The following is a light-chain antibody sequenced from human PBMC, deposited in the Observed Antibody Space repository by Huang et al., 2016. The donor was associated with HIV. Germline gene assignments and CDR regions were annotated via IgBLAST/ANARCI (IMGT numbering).Light chain of an antibody. V-gene: IGKV3-15*01. J-gene: IGKJ4*01. Sequence: EIVLTQSPATLSLSPGERAALSCRATQSINNNLAWYQQKPGQSPRRIIYGASTRATGSPARFRGSVSGTEFTLTISSLQSEDFAVYYCQQYNNWPPLLTFGGGTKVEIK. CDR1: QSINNN. CDR3: QQYNNWPPLLT. CDR2: GAS.